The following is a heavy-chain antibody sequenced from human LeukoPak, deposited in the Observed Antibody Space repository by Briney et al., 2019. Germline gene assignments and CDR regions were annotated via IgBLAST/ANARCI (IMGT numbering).Heavy chain of an antibody. J-gene: IGHJ3*02. D-gene: IGHD1/OR15-1a*01. Sequence: GGSLRLSCAASGFTFSSYEMNWVRQAPGKGLEWVSYISSSGSTIYYADSVKGRFTISRDNAKNSPYLQMNSLRAEDTAVYYCARAKPEQDAFDIWGQGTMVTVSS. CDR1: GFTFSSYE. CDR3: ARAKPEQDAFDI. V-gene: IGHV3-48*03. CDR2: ISSSGSTI.